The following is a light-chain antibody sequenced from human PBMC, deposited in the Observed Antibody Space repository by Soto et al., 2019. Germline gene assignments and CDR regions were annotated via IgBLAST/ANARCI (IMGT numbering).Light chain of an antibody. CDR1: SSNIGAGYA. CDR3: QSYDMSLSGWV. CDR2: ANG. Sequence: QSVLTQPPSVSGAPGQRVTISCTGSSSNIGAGYAVHWYQQLPGTAPKLLIYANGNRPSGVPDRFSASKSGTSASLAITGLQAEDEADYYCQSYDMSLSGWVFGGGTKVTVL. J-gene: IGLJ3*02. V-gene: IGLV1-40*01.